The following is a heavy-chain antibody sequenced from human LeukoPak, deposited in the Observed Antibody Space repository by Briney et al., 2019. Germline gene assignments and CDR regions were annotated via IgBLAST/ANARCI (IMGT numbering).Heavy chain of an antibody. CDR3: ARANYYDTSGYSRGAFDI. D-gene: IGHD3-22*01. J-gene: IGHJ3*02. CDR1: GYSISSGFY. V-gene: IGHV4-38-2*02. CDR2: IFHSGST. Sequence: SETLSLTCSVSGYSISSGFYWGWIRPPPGEGLEWIGSIFHSGSTYYNPSLKSRVTISVDTSKNQFSLKLSSVTAADTAVYYCARANYYDTSGYSRGAFDIWGQGTMVTVSS.